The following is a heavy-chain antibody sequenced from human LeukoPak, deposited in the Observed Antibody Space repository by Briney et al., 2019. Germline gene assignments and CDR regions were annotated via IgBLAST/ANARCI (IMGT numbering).Heavy chain of an antibody. D-gene: IGHD1-1*01. CDR3: ARKNGYFDY. CDR2: IYYSETT. Sequence: SETLSLTCTVSGGSMSIYYWRWIRQPPGTGLEWVGYIYYSETTAYNPSLKSRVTISVDTSKNQFSLKLSSVTAADTAMYYCARKNGYFDYWGQGTRVTVSS. J-gene: IGHJ4*02. CDR1: GGSMSIYY. V-gene: IGHV4-59*01.